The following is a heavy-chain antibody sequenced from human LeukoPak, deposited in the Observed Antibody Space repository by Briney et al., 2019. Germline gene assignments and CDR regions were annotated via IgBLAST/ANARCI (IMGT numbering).Heavy chain of an antibody. D-gene: IGHD5-24*01. CDR3: GTDAYNYYYYGMDV. Sequence: GSSVKVSCKASGGTFSSYSMNWVRQAPGKGLEWVSSISSSSSYIYYADSVKGRFTISRDNAKNSLSLQMNSLRVEDTAVYYCGTDAYNYYYYGMDVWGQGTTVTVSS. J-gene: IGHJ6*02. V-gene: IGHV3-21*01. CDR1: GGTFSSYS. CDR2: ISSSSSYI.